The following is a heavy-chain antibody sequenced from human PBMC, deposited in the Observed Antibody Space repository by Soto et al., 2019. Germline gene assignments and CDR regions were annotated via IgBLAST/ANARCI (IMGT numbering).Heavy chain of an antibody. CDR2: ISYDGSNK. D-gene: IGHD3-22*01. CDR1: GFTFSSYA. CDR3: AREGYDSSGYYFDY. V-gene: IGHV3-30-3*01. Sequence: GGSPRPLCGASGFTFSSYAIAWVRQGPGKGLEAVAVISYDGSNKYYTVSVKGRFTISRDKSKNTLSLQMNSLRAEDTAVYYCAREGYDSSGYYFDYWGQGTLVTVSS. J-gene: IGHJ4*02.